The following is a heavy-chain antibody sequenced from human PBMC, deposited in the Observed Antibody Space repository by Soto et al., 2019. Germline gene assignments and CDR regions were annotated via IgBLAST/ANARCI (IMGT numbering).Heavy chain of an antibody. J-gene: IGHJ4*02. CDR2: IVVGSGNT. D-gene: IGHD3-22*01. V-gene: IGHV1-58*01. Sequence: SVKVSCKASGFTFTSSAVQWVRQARGQRLEWIGWIVVGSGNTNYAQKFQERVTITRDMSTSTAYMELSSLRSEDTAVYHCAAGTIVDYYDSSGYYYFDYWGQGTLVTVSS. CDR3: AAGTIVDYYDSSGYYYFDY. CDR1: GFTFTSSA.